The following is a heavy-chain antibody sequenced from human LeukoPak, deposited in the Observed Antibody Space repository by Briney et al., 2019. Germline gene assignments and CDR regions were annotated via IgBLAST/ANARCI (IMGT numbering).Heavy chain of an antibody. V-gene: IGHV3-7*01. CDR3: ARWLVFRGVYYFDY. J-gene: IGHJ4*02. D-gene: IGHD3-10*01. CDR1: GFTFSRHW. CDR2: VKEDGSEK. Sequence: GWSLTLSCAATGFTFSRHWMSWLRQAQWKGLAGVAHVKEDGSEKTYVDSVKGRFTISRDHAKDSLYLPMKSLRSEEPACYYCARWLVFRGVYYFDYWGQGTMVTVSS.